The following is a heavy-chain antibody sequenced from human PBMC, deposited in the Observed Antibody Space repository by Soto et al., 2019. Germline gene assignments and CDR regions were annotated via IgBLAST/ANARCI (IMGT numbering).Heavy chain of an antibody. CDR2: ISSSSSYI. J-gene: IGHJ3*02. V-gene: IGHV3-21*01. CDR3: ARVSSKLLRYFDWLPSHDAFDI. Sequence: GGPLRLSCAASGFTFSSYSMNWVRQAPGKGLEWVSSISSSSSYIYYADSVKGRFTICRDNAKNSLYVQMNSLRAEDTAVYYCARVSSKLLRYFDWLPSHDAFDIWGQGTLVTVAS. CDR1: GFTFSSYS. D-gene: IGHD3-9*01.